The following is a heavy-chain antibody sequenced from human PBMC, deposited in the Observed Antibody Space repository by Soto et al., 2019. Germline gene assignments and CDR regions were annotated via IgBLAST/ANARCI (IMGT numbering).Heavy chain of an antibody. J-gene: IGHJ5*02. V-gene: IGHV4-4*07. CDR1: GASIRSYH. CDR3: AKDVSSRRWFDP. D-gene: IGHD3-16*01. Sequence: SETLSLTCAVSGASIRSYHWSFLRQPAGKGLEWIGRIQHTSNKNYNPSLKSRVTMSADTSKNQISLKMTSVTAADTAVYFCAKDVSSRRWFDPWGPGVRVTVSS. CDR2: IQHTSNK.